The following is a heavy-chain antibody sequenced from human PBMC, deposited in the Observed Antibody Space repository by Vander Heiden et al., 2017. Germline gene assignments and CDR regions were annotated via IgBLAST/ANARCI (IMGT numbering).Heavy chain of an antibody. Sequence: VQLVDSGGGVVHPGRSGRLSCAASGFNFGSSAMRWVRQAPGKGLEWVAVISYYGSNKYYADSVKGRFTTSRDNSKNTLYLQMISLRAEDTAVYYCAREAPSIAVAGTFWFDPWGQGTLVTVSS. J-gene: IGHJ5*02. V-gene: IGHV3-30-3*01. CDR3: AREAPSIAVAGTFWFDP. D-gene: IGHD6-19*01. CDR1: GFNFGSSA. CDR2: ISYYGSNK.